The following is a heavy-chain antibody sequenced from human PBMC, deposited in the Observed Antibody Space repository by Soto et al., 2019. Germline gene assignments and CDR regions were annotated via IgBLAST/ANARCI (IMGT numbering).Heavy chain of an antibody. CDR1: GFTFSNYG. CDR2: ISHDGTNK. D-gene: IGHD2-15*01. J-gene: IGHJ6*03. CDR3: AKVGCRGDTCSYHYYYMDV. Sequence: GGSLRLSCAASGFTFSNYGMHWVRQAPGKGLEWVAVISHDGTNKYYVDSVKGRFTISRDNSKNTLYLQMSSLRAEDTAGYYWAKVGCRGDTCSYHYYYMDVWGKGTTVTVSS. V-gene: IGHV3-30*18.